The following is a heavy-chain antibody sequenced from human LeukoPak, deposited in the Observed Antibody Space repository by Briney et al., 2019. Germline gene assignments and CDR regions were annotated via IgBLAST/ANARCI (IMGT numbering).Heavy chain of an antibody. Sequence: GGSLRLSCAASGFTFSSYAMHWVRQAPGKGLEWVAVISDSGNNQYYADFAKGRFSISRDNSKNTLYLQMNSLRIEDTAMYFCAGDINAARGYWGQGTLVTVSS. CDR3: AGDINAARGY. CDR2: ISDSGNNQ. CDR1: GFTFSSYA. D-gene: IGHD3-10*01. V-gene: IGHV3-30-3*01. J-gene: IGHJ4*02.